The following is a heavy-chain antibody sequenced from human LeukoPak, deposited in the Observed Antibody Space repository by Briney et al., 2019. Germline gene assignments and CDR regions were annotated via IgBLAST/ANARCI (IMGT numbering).Heavy chain of an antibody. CDR3: ARQYSSSWYKLVWFDP. CDR2: IDHTGIT. CDR1: DDSITIYY. J-gene: IGHJ5*02. D-gene: IGHD6-13*01. V-gene: IGHV4-59*08. Sequence: TSETLSLTCTVSDDSITIYYWSWIRQPPGKGLEWIGYIDHTGITNYNPSLNSRVTISRDTSKNHFSLELSSSTAADTAVYYCARQYSSSWYKLVWFDPWGQGTLVTVSS.